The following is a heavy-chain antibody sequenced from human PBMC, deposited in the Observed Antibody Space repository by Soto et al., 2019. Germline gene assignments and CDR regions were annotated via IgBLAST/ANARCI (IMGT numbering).Heavy chain of an antibody. Sequence: SETLSLPCTVSGGAISGYYWTWIRQSAGRGLEWIGRIYSSGGTKYNSSLQSRVTMSLDTSKNQFSLRLTSVTAADTAVYYCARGQRFSDSFDPWGQRTLVTVSS. CDR3: ARGQRFSDSFDP. V-gene: IGHV4-4*07. CDR1: GGAISGYY. J-gene: IGHJ5*02. CDR2: IYSSGGT. D-gene: IGHD3-3*01.